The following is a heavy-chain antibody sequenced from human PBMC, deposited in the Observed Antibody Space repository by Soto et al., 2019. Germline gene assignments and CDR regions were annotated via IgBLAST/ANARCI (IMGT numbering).Heavy chain of an antibody. J-gene: IGHJ5*02. CDR2: IYSGGKP. V-gene: IGHV3-53*01. Sequence: EERLVQSGGGLVQPGGSLRIACAAYGFSVEDNYMSWVRQAPGKWLELVSLIYSGGKPFYADSMKGRFTLSRDNSNTMLYLQMDSLRAEDTAVYYCARGLNSDRWGQGTLVIVSS. CDR1: GFSVEDNY. CDR3: ARGLNSDR.